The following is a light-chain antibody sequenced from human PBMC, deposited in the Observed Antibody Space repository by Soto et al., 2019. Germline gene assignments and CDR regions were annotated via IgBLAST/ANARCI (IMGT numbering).Light chain of an antibody. Sequence: QSALPQPASVSGSPGQSITISCTGTSSDVGGSNYVSWYQQHPGKAPQLMIYDVSNRPSGVSNRFSGSKSGTTASLTISGLQAEDEADYFCSSYTGTNTNYVFGTGTKLTVL. V-gene: IGLV2-14*01. CDR3: SSYTGTNTNYV. CDR1: SSDVGGSNY. CDR2: DVS. J-gene: IGLJ1*01.